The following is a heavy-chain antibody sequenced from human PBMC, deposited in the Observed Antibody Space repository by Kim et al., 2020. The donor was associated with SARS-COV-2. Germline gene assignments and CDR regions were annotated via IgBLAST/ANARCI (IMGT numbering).Heavy chain of an antibody. CDR2: IIRIFGTA. CDR1: GGTFSSYA. J-gene: IGHJ6*02. D-gene: IGHD3-10*01. Sequence: SVKVSCKASGGTFSSYAISWVRQAPGQGLEWMGGIIRIFGTANYAQKFQGRVTITADESTSTAYMELSSLRSEDTAVYYCARLGVGGIGYYGSGSYPIGGMDVWGQGTTVTVSS. V-gene: IGHV1-69*13. CDR3: ARLGVGGIGYYGSGSYPIGGMDV.